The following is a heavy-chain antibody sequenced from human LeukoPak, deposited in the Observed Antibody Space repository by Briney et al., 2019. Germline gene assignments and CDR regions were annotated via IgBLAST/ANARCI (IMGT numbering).Heavy chain of an antibody. CDR1: GGTFSSYA. CDR3: FVGSTQYCSSTSCRRGSIDY. Sequence: SVKVSCKAYGGTFSSYAISWVRQAPGQGLEWMGGIIPIFGTANYAQKFQGRVTITADKSTSTAYMELSSLRSEDTAVYYCFVGSTQYCSSTSCRRGSIDYWGQGTLVTVSS. J-gene: IGHJ4*02. V-gene: IGHV1-69*06. D-gene: IGHD2-2*01. CDR2: IIPIFGTA.